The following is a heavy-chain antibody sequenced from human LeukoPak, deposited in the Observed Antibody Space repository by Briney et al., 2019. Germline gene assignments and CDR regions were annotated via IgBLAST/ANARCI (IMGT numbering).Heavy chain of an antibody. Sequence: EGSLRLSCAASGFTFSSYGMSWVRQVPGKGLEWVSAISASDSNAYYADSVRGRFTISRDHSKNTLFLQMNSLRAEDTALYYCAKDGLYGSGRGYYYLDVWGKGTTVTISS. V-gene: IGHV3-23*01. CDR2: ISASDSNA. J-gene: IGHJ6*03. CDR1: GFTFSSYG. D-gene: IGHD3-10*01. CDR3: AKDGLYGSGRGYYYLDV.